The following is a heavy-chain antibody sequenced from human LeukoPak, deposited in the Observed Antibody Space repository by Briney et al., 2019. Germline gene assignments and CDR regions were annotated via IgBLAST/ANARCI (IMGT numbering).Heavy chain of an antibody. Sequence: SQTLSLTCTVSSGSISSGDYYWSWIRQPPGKGLEWIGYIYYSGSTYYNPSLKSRVTISVDTSKNQFSLKLSSVTAADTAVYYCARWAFIVVVPAASSRQDAFDIWGQGTMVTVSS. V-gene: IGHV4-30-4*01. CDR2: IYYSGST. CDR3: ARWAFIVVVPAASSRQDAFDI. J-gene: IGHJ3*02. CDR1: SGSISSGDYY. D-gene: IGHD2-2*01.